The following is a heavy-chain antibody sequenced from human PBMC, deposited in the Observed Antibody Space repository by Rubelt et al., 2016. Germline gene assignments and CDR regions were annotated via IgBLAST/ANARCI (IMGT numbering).Heavy chain of an antibody. J-gene: IGHJ4*02. V-gene: IGHV1-69*04. CDR2: IIPILGIA. D-gene: IGHD5-24*01. CDR3: ARFEGYRDGYNSDDY. Sequence: QVQLVQSGAEVKKPGSSVKVSCKASGGTFSSYAISWVRQAPGQGLECMGRIIPILGIANYAQKFQGRVTITADKSTGTAYMELSSLRSEDTAVYYCARFEGYRDGYNSDDYWDQGTLVTVSS. CDR1: GGTFSSYA.